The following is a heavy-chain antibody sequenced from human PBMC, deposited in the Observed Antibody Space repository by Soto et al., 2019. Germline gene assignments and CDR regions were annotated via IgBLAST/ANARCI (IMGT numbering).Heavy chain of an antibody. J-gene: IGHJ5*02. V-gene: IGHV1-46*01. Sequence: ASVKVSCKASGGTFSSYAISWVRQAPGQGLEWMGIINPSGGSTSYAQKFQGRVTMTRDTSTSTVYMELSSLRSEDTAVYYCARSPIAVAGYWFDPWGQGTLVTVSS. CDR1: GGTFSSYA. CDR3: ARSPIAVAGYWFDP. D-gene: IGHD6-19*01. CDR2: INPSGGST.